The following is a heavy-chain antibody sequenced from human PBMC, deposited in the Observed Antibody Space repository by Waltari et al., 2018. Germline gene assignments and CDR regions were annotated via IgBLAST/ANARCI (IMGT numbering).Heavy chain of an antibody. CDR3: ARGPRKGIAAAVPLY. Sequence: QVQLVQSGAEVKKPGASVKVSCKASGYTFTGYYMHWVRQAPGQGLEWMGWINPKSGGTNYAQKFQGRVTMTRDTSISTAYMELSRLRSDDTAVYYCARGPRKGIAAAVPLYWGQGTLVTVSS. CDR1: GYTFTGYY. D-gene: IGHD6-13*01. V-gene: IGHV1-2*02. CDR2: INPKSGGT. J-gene: IGHJ4*02.